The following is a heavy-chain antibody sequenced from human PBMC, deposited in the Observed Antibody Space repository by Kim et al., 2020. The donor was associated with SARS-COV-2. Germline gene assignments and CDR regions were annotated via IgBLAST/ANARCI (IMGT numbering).Heavy chain of an antibody. Sequence: SETLSLTCIVSGDSISRYYWTWIRQFPGGQLEWIGYVSYSGTATYNPSLQSRVTISEDTSRRHFSLNLKSVTAADTAVYYCATSSSHYYDPSGESWFDPWGPGVLVTVSS. CDR3: ATSSSHYYDPSGESWFDP. CDR1: GDSISRYY. CDR2: VSYSGTA. J-gene: IGHJ5*02. V-gene: IGHV4-59*01. D-gene: IGHD3-22*01.